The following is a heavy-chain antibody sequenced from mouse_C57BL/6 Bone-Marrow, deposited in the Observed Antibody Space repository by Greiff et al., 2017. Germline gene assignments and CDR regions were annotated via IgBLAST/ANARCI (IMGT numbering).Heavy chain of an antibody. CDR3: ARSTGYCDV. V-gene: IGHV1-52*01. CDR1: GYTFTSYW. D-gene: IGHD1-1*01. CDR2: IDPSDSET. J-gene: IGHJ1*03. Sequence: QVQLQQPGAELVRPGSSVKLSCKASGYTFTSYWMHWVKQRPIQGLEWIGHIDPSDSETHYNQKFKDKATLTVDKSSRTAYMQHRSLTSEDSAVYYCARSTGYCDVWGTGTTVTVSS.